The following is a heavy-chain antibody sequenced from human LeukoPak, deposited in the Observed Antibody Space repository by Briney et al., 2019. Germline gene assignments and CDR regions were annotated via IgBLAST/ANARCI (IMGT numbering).Heavy chain of an antibody. CDR2: INEGGRVI. Sequence: PGGSLRLSCAASGFTFSGYWMHWVRQAPGKGLEWVSRINEGGRVIFYADSVKGRFTISRENAKNTVYLQMDSLRAEDTAVYYCVRDLILTWTPGDDFDHWGQGTLVTVSS. D-gene: IGHD3-16*01. CDR1: GFTFSGYW. CDR3: VRDLILTWTPGDDFDH. J-gene: IGHJ4*02. V-gene: IGHV3-74*01.